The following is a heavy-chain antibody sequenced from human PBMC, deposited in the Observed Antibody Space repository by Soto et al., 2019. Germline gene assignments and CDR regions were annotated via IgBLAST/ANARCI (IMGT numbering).Heavy chain of an antibody. CDR1: GYTLTTFF. D-gene: IGHD1-26*01. CDR2: INPGYPAGRST. J-gene: IGHJ6*02. V-gene: IGHV1-46*01. Sequence: QVQLVQSGAEVKKPGASVKVSCKASGYTLTTFFMHWVRQAPGQGLEWMGVINPGYPAGRSTTYATKFQGRGTQTTETSTSTIYMELSRLRSDDTAVDFCAREAIVAGANTGMDVWGQGTTVTVSS. CDR3: AREAIVAGANTGMDV.